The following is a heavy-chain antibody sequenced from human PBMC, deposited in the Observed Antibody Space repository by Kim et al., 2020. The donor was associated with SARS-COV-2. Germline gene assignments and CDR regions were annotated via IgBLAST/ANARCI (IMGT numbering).Heavy chain of an antibody. CDR1: GYSISSGYY. Sequence: SETLSLTCTVSGYSISSGYYWGWIRQPPGKGLEWIGSIYHSGSTYYNPSLKSRVTISVDTSKNQFSLKLSSVTAADTAVYYCAHPAPVDTARVDEPENYG. CDR3: AHPAPVDTARVDEPENYG. V-gene: IGHV4-38-2*02. D-gene: IGHD5-18*01. J-gene: IGHJ6*01. CDR2: IYHSGST.